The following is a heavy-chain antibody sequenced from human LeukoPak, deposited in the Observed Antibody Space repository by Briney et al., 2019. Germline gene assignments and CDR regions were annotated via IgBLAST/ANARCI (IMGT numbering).Heavy chain of an antibody. Sequence: VASVKVSCKASGYTFTGYYMHWVRQAPGQGLEWMGRINPNSGGTNYAQKFRGRVTMTRDTSFNTAYMDLSRLRSDDTAVYYCARGRNSVYYFNVVAPYYFDYWGQGTLVTVSS. V-gene: IGHV1-2*06. CDR2: INPNSGGT. CDR1: GYTFTGYY. CDR3: ARGRNSVYYFNVVAPYYFDY. D-gene: IGHD3-22*01. J-gene: IGHJ4*02.